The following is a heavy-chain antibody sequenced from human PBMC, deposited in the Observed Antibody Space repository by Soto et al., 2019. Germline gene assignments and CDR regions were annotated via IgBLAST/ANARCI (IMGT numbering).Heavy chain of an antibody. CDR1: GFTFNGAW. Sequence: PGGSLRLSCTASGFTFNGAWMNWVRQAPGKGLEWVGRVKSKVDGGSIDYAAPVRGRFTTSRDDSRSTVDLQMNSLSAEDSAMYYCSADLPDWGAYAFDYWGQGALVTVSS. D-gene: IGHD3-16*01. J-gene: IGHJ4*02. CDR2: VKSKVDGGSI. CDR3: SADLPDWGAYAFDY. V-gene: IGHV3-15*07.